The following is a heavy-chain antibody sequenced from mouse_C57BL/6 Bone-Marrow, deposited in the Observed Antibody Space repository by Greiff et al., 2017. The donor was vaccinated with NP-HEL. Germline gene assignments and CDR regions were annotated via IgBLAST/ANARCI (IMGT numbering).Heavy chain of an antibody. CDR2: IYPGSGST. CDR3: AREGEDYDDAMDY. V-gene: IGHV1-55*01. CDR1: GYTFTSYW. J-gene: IGHJ4*01. D-gene: IGHD2-4*01. Sequence: QVQLQQPGAELVKPGASVKMSCKASGYTFTSYWITWVKQRPGQGLEWIGDIYPGSGSTNYNEKFKSKATLTVDTSSSTAYMQLSSLTSEDSAVYYCAREGEDYDDAMDYWGQGTSVTVSS.